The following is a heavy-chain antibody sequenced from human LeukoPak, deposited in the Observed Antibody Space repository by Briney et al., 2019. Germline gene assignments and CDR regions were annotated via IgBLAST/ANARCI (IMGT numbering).Heavy chain of an antibody. D-gene: IGHD6-13*01. CDR3: ATERYSSSWLDSFDI. Sequence: ASVKVSCKASGYTFTSYYMHWVRQAPGQGLEWMGIINPSGGSTSYAQKFQGRVTITEDTSTDTAYMELSSLRSEDTAVYYCATERYSSSWLDSFDIWGQGTMVTVSS. V-gene: IGHV1-46*01. CDR2: INPSGGST. CDR1: GYTFTSYY. J-gene: IGHJ3*02.